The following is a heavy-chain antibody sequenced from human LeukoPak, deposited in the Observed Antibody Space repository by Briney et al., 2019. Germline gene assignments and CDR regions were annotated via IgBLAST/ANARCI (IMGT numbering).Heavy chain of an antibody. Sequence: TGGSLRLSCAASGFSFSSYGMHWVRKAPGKGLEWVAVIWYDGGNKYYADSVMGRSTISRDNSKNTLYLQMNSLRAEDTAVYYCARDVQSQLRYFDWLLNSWGQGTLVTVSS. J-gene: IGHJ4*02. CDR3: ARDVQSQLRYFDWLLNS. CDR2: IWYDGGNK. D-gene: IGHD3-9*01. CDR1: GFSFSSYG. V-gene: IGHV3-33*01.